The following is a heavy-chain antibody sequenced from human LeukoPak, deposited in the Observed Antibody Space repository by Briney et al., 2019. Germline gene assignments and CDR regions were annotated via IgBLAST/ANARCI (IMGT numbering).Heavy chain of an antibody. CDR3: ARGSDYTWGG. V-gene: IGHV4-30-4*01. CDR1: GVSISSGDYY. Sequence: SQTLSLTCTVSGVSISSGDYYWSWIRQPPGKGLEWIAYIYYSGSAYYSPSFAGRVTISPDTSKNQISLQLTSVTAADTAVYYCARGSDYTWGGWGQGTLVTVSS. J-gene: IGHJ4*01. D-gene: IGHD3-10*01. CDR2: IYYSGSA.